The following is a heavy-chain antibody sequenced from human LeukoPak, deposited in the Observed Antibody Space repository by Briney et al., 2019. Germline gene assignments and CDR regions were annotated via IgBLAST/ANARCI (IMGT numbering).Heavy chain of an antibody. Sequence: GASVKVSCKASGYTFTSYGISWVRQAPGQGLEWMGWISAYNGNTNYAQKLQGRVTITRDTSASTAYMELSSLRSEDTAVYYCARDGDYYDSSGYYLGSWDYWGQGTLVTVSS. CDR2: ISAYNGNT. D-gene: IGHD3-22*01. CDR1: GYTFTSYG. V-gene: IGHV1-18*01. CDR3: ARDGDYYDSSGYYLGSWDY. J-gene: IGHJ4*02.